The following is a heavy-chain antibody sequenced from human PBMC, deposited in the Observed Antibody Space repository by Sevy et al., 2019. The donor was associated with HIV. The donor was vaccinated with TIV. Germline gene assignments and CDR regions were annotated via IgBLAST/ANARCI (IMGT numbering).Heavy chain of an antibody. D-gene: IGHD2-2*01. CDR2: SKTDGGTT. CDR1: GFTFSNAW. J-gene: IGHJ4*02. Sequence: GGSLRLSCAASGFTFSNAWMKSKTDGGTTGYAAPVKGRFTISRDDSKNTLYLQMNSLKTEDTAIYYCTTDSKKRGLYALLDYWGQGTLVTVSA. V-gene: IGHV3-15*01. CDR3: TTDSKKRGLYALLDY.